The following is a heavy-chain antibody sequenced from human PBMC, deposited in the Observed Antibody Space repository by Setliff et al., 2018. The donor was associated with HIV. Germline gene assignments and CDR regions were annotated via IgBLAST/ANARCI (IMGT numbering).Heavy chain of an antibody. CDR3: ACRYYDLWSNYYTGIPY. CDR1: GYDFKIYD. V-gene: IGHV1-8*01. CDR2: INPGTGNT. D-gene: IGHD3-3*01. Sequence: ASVKVSCKASGYDFKIYDINWVRQVAGQGLEWMGWINPGTGNTGYPQNFSGRVTISLDTSRNQFSLKLTSMTAADTSVYYCACRYYDLWSNYYTGIPYWGQGTVVTVSS. J-gene: IGHJ4*02.